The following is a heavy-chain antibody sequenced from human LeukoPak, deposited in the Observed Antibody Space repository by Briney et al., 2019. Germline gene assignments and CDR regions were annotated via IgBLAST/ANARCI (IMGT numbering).Heavy chain of an antibody. CDR1: GGSISSGGYY. Sequence: PSQTLSLTCTVSGGSISSGGYYWSWIRQHPGKGLEWIGYIYYSGSTYYNPSLKSRVTISVDTSKNQFSLKLSSVTAADTAVYYCARSPGSGTPWDYCGMDVWGQGTTVTVSS. V-gene: IGHV4-31*03. J-gene: IGHJ6*02. D-gene: IGHD3-10*01. CDR2: IYYSGST. CDR3: ARSPGSGTPWDYCGMDV.